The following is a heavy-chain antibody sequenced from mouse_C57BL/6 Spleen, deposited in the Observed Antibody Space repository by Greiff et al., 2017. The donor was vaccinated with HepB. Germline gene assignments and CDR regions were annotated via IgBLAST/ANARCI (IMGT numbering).Heavy chain of an antibody. V-gene: IGHV1-82*01. CDR2: IYPGDGDT. D-gene: IGHD2-10*01. J-gene: IGHJ4*01. Sequence: VQLQQSGPELVKPGASVKISCKASGYAFSRSWMNWVKQRPGKGLEWIGRIYPGDGDTNYNGKFKGKATLTADKSSSTAYMQLSSLTSEDSAVYFCGQGFSYDGYAMDYWGQGTSVTVSS. CDR3: GQGFSYDGYAMDY. CDR1: GYAFSRSW.